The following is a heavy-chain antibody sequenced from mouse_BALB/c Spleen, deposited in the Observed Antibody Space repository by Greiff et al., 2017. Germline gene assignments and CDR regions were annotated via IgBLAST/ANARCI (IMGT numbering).Heavy chain of an antibody. D-gene: IGHD1-1*01. V-gene: IGHV14-3*02. CDR2: IDPANGNT. CDR1: GFNIKDTY. CDR3: ARGALRSYAMDY. J-gene: IGHJ4*01. Sequence: EVKVVESGAELVKPGASVKLSCTASGFNIKDTYMHWVKQRPEQGLEWIGRIDPANGNTKYDPKFQGKATITADTSSNTAYLQLSSLTSEDTAVYYCARGALRSYAMDYWGQGTSVTVSS.